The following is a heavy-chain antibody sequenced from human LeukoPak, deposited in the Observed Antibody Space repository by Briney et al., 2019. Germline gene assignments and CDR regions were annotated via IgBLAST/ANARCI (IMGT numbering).Heavy chain of an antibody. CDR2: ISSSSSYI. Sequence: KAGGSLRLSCAASGFTFSSYSMNWVRQAPGKGLEWVSSISSSSSYIYYADSVRGRFTISRDNAKNSLYLQMNSLRAEDTAVYYCARDLCHVDTAMVDERWCAFDIWGQGTMVTVSS. D-gene: IGHD5-18*01. J-gene: IGHJ3*02. V-gene: IGHV3-21*01. CDR1: GFTFSSYS. CDR3: ARDLCHVDTAMVDERWCAFDI.